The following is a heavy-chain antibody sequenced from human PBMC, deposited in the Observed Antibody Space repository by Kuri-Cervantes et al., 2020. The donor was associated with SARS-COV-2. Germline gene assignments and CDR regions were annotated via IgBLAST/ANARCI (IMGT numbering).Heavy chain of an antibody. D-gene: IGHD3-3*01. CDR1: GYTLTELS. V-gene: IGHV1-24*01. CDR2: FDPEDGET. Sequence: ASVKVSCKVSGYTLTELSIHWVRQAPGKGLEWMRGFDPEDGETIYAQKFQGRVTMTEDTSTDTAYMELSSLRSEDTAVYFCATHRSLRFLEWFRYWGQGTLVTVSS. CDR3: ATHRSLRFLEWFRY. J-gene: IGHJ4*02.